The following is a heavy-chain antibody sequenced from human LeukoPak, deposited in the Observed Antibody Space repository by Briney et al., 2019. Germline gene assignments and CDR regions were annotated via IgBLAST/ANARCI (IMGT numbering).Heavy chain of an antibody. J-gene: IGHJ2*01. CDR3: ARSERPFYYGSGPPWYFDL. CDR2: IYYSGNT. Sequence: PSETLSLTCTVSGGPISSYYWSWIRQPPGKGLEWIGYIYYSGNTNYNPSLKSRVTISVDTSKNQFSLKLSSVTAADTAVYYCARSERPFYYGSGPPWYFDLWGRGTLVTVSS. D-gene: IGHD3-10*01. CDR1: GGPISSYY. V-gene: IGHV4-59*01.